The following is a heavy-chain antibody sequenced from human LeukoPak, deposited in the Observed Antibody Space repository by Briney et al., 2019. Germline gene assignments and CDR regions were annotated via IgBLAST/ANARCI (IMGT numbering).Heavy chain of an antibody. CDR1: GGSISSGGYY. V-gene: IGHV4-31*11. D-gene: IGHD3-3*01. Sequence: SETLSLTCAVSGGSISSGGYYWSWIRQHPGKGLEWIGYIYYSGSTYYNPSLKSRVTISVDTSKNQFSLKLSSVTAADTAVYYCASSRNYDFDYWGQGTLVTVSS. CDR2: IYYSGST. J-gene: IGHJ4*02. CDR3: ASSRNYDFDY.